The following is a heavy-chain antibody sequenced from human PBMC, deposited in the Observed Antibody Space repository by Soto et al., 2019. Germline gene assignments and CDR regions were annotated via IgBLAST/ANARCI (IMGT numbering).Heavy chain of an antibody. J-gene: IGHJ6*02. V-gene: IGHV1-18*01. CDR2: ISAYNGNT. CDR3: ARGRLRYYDYVWGSLYYYYYYGMDV. Sequence: ASVKVSCKSSGYTFTSYCISWVRQAPGQGLEWMGGISAYNGNTKYAQKLQGRVTMTTDTSTSTAYMELRSLRSDDTAVYYCARGRLRYYDYVWGSLYYYYYYGMDVWGQGTTVTVSS. CDR1: GYTFTSYC. D-gene: IGHD3-16*01.